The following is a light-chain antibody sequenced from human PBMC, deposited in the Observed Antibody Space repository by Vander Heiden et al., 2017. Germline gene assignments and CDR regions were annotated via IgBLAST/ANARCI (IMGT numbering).Light chain of an antibody. CDR1: QSISSY. CDR3: PQGGKTLSN. Sequence: DIQMTQSPSSLSASVGHRVTITCRPSQSISSYLNWYQQKPGTDPKNLINAASYLQSEFQSGFSGRGSGTGFTINISSLKTGAWATDNGPQGGKTLSNFGQGTKLEIK. V-gene: IGKV1-39*01. CDR2: AAS. J-gene: IGKJ2*01.